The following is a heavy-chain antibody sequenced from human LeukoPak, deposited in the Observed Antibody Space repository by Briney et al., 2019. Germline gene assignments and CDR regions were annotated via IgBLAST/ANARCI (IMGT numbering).Heavy chain of an antibody. Sequence: GGSLRLSCAASGFTFSRYWMHWVRQAPGKGLVWVSRINSDGSRTTYADSVRGRFTISRDNAKNSLYLQMNSLRAEDTAVYYCARDRTPWIAVAGLFDYWGQGTLVTVSS. V-gene: IGHV3-74*01. CDR1: GFTFSRYW. CDR3: ARDRTPWIAVAGLFDY. D-gene: IGHD6-19*01. J-gene: IGHJ4*02. CDR2: INSDGSRT.